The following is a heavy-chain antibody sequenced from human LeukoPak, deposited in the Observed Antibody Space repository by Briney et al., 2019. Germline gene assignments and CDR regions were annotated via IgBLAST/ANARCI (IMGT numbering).Heavy chain of an antibody. CDR2: IYYSGST. V-gene: IGHV4-59*01. D-gene: IGHD6-13*01. J-gene: IGHJ4*02. CDR3: ARVTGYRIEDYFDY. CDR1: GGSISSYY. Sequence: PSETLSLTCTVSGGSISSYYWSWIRQPPGKGLEWIGYIYYSGSTNYNPSLRSRVTISVETSKNEFSLKLRSVTAADTAVYYCARVTGYRIEDYFDYWGQGTLVTVSS.